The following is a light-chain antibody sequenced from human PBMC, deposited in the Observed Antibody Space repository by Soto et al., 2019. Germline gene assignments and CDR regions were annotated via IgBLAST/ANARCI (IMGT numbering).Light chain of an antibody. J-gene: IGKJ5*01. CDR2: GAS. CDR1: QSVTSSY. V-gene: IGKV3-20*01. Sequence: EIVLTQSPGTLSLSPGERATLSCRASQSVTSSYLAWYQQKPVQAPRLLIYGASSRATGILDRFSGSGSGTYFTLTISMLEPEDFAVYYCQQYVSPPITFGHGTRLEIK. CDR3: QQYVSPPIT.